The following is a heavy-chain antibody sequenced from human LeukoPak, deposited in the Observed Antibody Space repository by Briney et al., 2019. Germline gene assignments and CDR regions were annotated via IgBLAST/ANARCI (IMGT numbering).Heavy chain of an antibody. CDR1: GLTFSASA. V-gene: IGHV3-73*01. D-gene: IGHD2-2*01. CDR3: TTSSLPDY. CDR2: IRSKASNYTT. J-gene: IGHJ4*02. Sequence: GGSLRLSCAASGLTFSASAMHWVRQASGKGLEWVGRIRSKASNYTTGYAASVKGRFTIYRDDSMNTAYLQMNSLKIEDTAVYYCTTSSLPDYWGQGTLVTVSP.